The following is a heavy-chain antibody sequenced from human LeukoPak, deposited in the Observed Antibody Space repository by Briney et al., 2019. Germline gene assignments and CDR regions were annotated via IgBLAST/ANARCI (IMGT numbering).Heavy chain of an antibody. CDR2: IPYDGSNR. D-gene: IGHD6-13*01. J-gene: IGHJ4*02. V-gene: IGHV3-30*04. Sequence: GRSLRFCCAACGFIFSYYVMHWVRQAPGKGLEWVAGIPYDGSNRYFADSVKGRFTISRDNSKNTLYLQMNSLRAEDTAVYFCARAEFSSSWFHLDHWGQGTLVTVSS. CDR3: ARAEFSSSWFHLDH. CDR1: GFIFSYYV.